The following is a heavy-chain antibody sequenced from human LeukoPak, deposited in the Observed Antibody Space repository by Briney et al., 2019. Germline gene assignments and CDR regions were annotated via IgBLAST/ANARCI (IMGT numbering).Heavy chain of an antibody. CDR1: GTSICSFY. D-gene: IGHD4-17*01. V-gene: IGHV4-59*01. J-gene: IGHJ4*01. CDR2: IYYSGST. Sequence: PSESLSVNRTVSGTSICSFYGSWIRQPPGKGLELLGYIYYSGSTNYNPSLKSRVTISVDTSKNQFSLKLSSVTAADTAVYYCAREAYGDLRSYFDYWGQGNLVTVSS. CDR3: AREAYGDLRSYFDY.